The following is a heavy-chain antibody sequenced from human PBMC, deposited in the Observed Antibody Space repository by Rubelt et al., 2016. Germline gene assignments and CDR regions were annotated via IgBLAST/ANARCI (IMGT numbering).Heavy chain of an antibody. CDR3: ARGGMGGSTGYFDY. CDR1: GFTFSSYG. J-gene: IGHJ4*02. CDR2: IWYDGSNK. V-gene: IGHV3-33*08. D-gene: IGHD1-26*01. Sequence: VQLVESGGGLVQPGGSLRLSCAASGFTFSSYGMHWVRQAPGKGLEWVAVIWYDGSNKYNADPVKGRLTTSRDNSKNTLYLQMNSLRAEDTAVYYCARGGMGGSTGYFDYWGQGTLVTVSS.